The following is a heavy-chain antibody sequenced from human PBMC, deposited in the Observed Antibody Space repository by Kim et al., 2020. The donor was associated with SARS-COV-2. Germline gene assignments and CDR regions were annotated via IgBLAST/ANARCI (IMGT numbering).Heavy chain of an antibody. D-gene: IGHD3-10*01. CDR3: ARDRVAYGSYYYMDV. J-gene: IGHJ6*03. V-gene: IGHV4-59*11. Sequence: SESLSLTCTVSGGSISSHYWSWIRQPPGKGLEWIGYIFHSGSANYNPSLKSRVTISVDPSKTQFSLRLSSVTAADTAVYYCARDRVAYGSYYYMDVWGKGTTVTVSS. CDR1: GGSISSHY. CDR2: IFHSGSA.